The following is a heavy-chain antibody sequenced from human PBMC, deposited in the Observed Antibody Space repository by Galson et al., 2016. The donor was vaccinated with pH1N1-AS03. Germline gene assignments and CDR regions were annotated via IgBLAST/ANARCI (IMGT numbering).Heavy chain of an antibody. CDR1: GFSLSAGGVH. CDR2: IYWDGDE. D-gene: IGHD2-8*01. CDR3: ARSTHVNAGLDS. J-gene: IGHJ4*02. Sequence: PALVTPTQTLTLTCTVSGFSLSAGGVHVAWIRQSPGKALEWLALIYWDGDERYNSSLRSRLSISRDTSKNHVVLTMTSVGPMDTGTYYCARSTHVNAGLDSWGQGTLVSVSS. V-gene: IGHV2-5*02.